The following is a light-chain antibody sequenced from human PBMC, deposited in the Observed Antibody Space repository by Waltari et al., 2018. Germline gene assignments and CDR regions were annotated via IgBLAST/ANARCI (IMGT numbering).Light chain of an antibody. J-gene: IGKJ1*01. Sequence: DIQMTQSPSSLSASVGDRVTITCRASQSISSYLNWYQQKPGKAPKLLIYAASSLQSGVPSRFSGSGSGTVFTLTISSLQPEDFATYYCQQYNSYPWTFGQGTKVEMK. CDR2: AAS. CDR1: QSISSY. V-gene: IGKV1-39*01. CDR3: QQYNSYPWT.